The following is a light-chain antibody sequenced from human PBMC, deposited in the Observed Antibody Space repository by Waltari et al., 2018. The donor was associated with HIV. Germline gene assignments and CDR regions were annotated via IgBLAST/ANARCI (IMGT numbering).Light chain of an antibody. CDR3: QQSYSTPPT. CDR1: QSISTY. Sequence: DIQMTQSPSSLSAPVGDRVTITCRASQSISTYLNWYQQKPGKAPKLLIYAAASLRSGVPSRFSGSGSGTDFTLTISSLQPEDFATYYCQQSYSTPPTFGGGTKVEIK. V-gene: IGKV1-39*01. J-gene: IGKJ4*01. CDR2: AAA.